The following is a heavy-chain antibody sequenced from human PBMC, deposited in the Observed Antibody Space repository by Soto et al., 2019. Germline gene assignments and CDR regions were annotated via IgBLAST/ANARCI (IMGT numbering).Heavy chain of an antibody. CDR3: ARVTPEFGELLNDY. Sequence: EVQLVESGGGLVKPGGSLRLSCAASGFTFSSYSMTWVRQAPGKGLEWVSSISSSSSYIYYADSVKGRFTISRDNAKNSLYLQMNSLRAEDTAVYYCARVTPEFGELLNDYWGQGTLVTVSS. D-gene: IGHD3-10*01. J-gene: IGHJ4*02. CDR2: ISSSSSYI. CDR1: GFTFSSYS. V-gene: IGHV3-21*01.